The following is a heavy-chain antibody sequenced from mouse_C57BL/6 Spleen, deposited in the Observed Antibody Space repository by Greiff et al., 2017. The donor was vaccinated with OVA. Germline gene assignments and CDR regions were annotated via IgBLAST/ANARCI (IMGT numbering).Heavy chain of an antibody. CDR3: ASSGKITTVVARYFDV. J-gene: IGHJ1*03. Sequence: EVQLQQSGPELVKPGASVKISCKASGYSFTGYFMNWVMQSHGKSLEWIGRINPSNGDPFYTQKFKGKATLTVDKSSSTAHMELRSLTSEDSAIYYCASSGKITTVVARYFDVWGTGTTVTVSS. D-gene: IGHD1-1*01. CDR2: INPSNGDP. V-gene: IGHV1-20*01. CDR1: GYSFTGYF.